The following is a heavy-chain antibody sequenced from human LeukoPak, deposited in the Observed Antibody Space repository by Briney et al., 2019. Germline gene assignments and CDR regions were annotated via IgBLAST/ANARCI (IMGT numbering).Heavy chain of an antibody. Sequence: GASVKVSCKASGSTFIGYYMHWVRQAPGQGLEWMGWINSNSGGTNYAQKFQGRVTMTRETSISTAYMDLRRLTSDDKAVYYCASSRFLEWLYVLDYWGQGTLVTVSS. CDR2: INSNSGGT. CDR1: GSTFIGYY. J-gene: IGHJ4*02. CDR3: ASSRFLEWLYVLDY. D-gene: IGHD3-3*01. V-gene: IGHV1-2*02.